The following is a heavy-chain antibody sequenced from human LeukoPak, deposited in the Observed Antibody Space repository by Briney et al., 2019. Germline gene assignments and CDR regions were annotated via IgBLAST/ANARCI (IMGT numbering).Heavy chain of an antibody. CDR2: IYSGGST. Sequence: GGSLRLSCAASGFTVSSNYMSWLRQAPGKGLEWVSVIYSGGSTYYADSVKGRFTISRDNSKNTLYLQMNSLRAEDTAVYYCARDRYSSGWYFNYWGQGTLVTVSS. CDR3: ARDRYSSGWYFNY. V-gene: IGHV3-53*01. J-gene: IGHJ4*02. D-gene: IGHD6-19*01. CDR1: GFTVSSNY.